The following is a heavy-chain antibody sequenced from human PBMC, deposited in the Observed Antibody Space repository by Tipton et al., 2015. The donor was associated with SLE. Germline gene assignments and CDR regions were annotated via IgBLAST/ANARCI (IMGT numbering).Heavy chain of an antibody. CDR2: IYYSGST. V-gene: IGHV4-39*07. D-gene: IGHD4-11*01. CDR1: GGSVSSGSYY. J-gene: IGHJ6*02. Sequence: GLVKPSETLSLTCTVSGGSVSSGSYYWSWIRQPPGKGLEWIGTIYYSGSTYYNPSLKSRVTISVDTSKSQFSLKLSSVTAAATAVYYCARCYSNYGHYFYAMDVWGQGTTVTVSS. CDR3: ARCYSNYGHYFYAMDV.